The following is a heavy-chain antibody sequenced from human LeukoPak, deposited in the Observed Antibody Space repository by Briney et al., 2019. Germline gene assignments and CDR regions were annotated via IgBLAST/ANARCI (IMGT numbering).Heavy chain of an antibody. CDR2: ISYDGSNK. D-gene: IGHD3-3*01. CDR1: GFTFSSYG. CDR3: AKSRSDVVDY. V-gene: IGHV3-30*18. J-gene: IGHJ4*02. Sequence: GGSLRLSCAASGFTFSSYGMHWVRQTPGKGLEWVAVISYDGSNKYYADSVKGRFTISRDNSKNTLYLQMNSLRAEDTAVYYCAKSRSDVVDYWGQGTLVTVSS.